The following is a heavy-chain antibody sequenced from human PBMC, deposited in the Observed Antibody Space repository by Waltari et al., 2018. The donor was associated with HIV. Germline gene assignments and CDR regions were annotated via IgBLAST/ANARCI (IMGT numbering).Heavy chain of an antibody. CDR3: ARGLDILTGYYHWFSDL. CDR1: GGSIPSGSYY. V-gene: IGHV4-61*02. J-gene: IGHJ2*01. Sequence: QVQLQESGPGLVKPSQPLSLTCPVSGGSIPSGSYYWIWIRQPAGKGLGWIGRVYISGSTNYNPSLRSRVTMSLDTSKNQFSLKLSSVTAADTAVYYCARGLDILTGYYHWFSDLWGRGTLVTVSS. D-gene: IGHD3-9*01. CDR2: VYISGST.